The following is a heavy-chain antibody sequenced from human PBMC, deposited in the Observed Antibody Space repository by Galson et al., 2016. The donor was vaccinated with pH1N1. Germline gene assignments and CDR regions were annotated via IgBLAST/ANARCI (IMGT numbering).Heavy chain of an antibody. CDR3: SHSSSRSPPRSNWSDR. J-gene: IGHJ5*02. CDR1: GFSLSTSGVG. CDR2: IYWDDDK. D-gene: IGHD6-13*01. V-gene: IGHV2-5*02. Sequence: PALVKPTQTLTLTCTFSGFSLSTSGVGVGWIRQPPGKALEWLALIYWDDDKRYSPSLKSRLTITKDTSKNQVVLTMTNMDPVDTATYYCSHSSSRSPPRSNWSDRRGQGTPVTGSS.